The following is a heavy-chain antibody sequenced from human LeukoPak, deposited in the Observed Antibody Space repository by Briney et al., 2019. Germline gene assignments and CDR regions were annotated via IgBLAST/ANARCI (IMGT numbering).Heavy chain of an antibody. CDR2: IYSGGST. D-gene: IGHD2-2*01. J-gene: IGHJ4*02. V-gene: IGHV3-53*01. Sequence: GGSLRLSCAASGFTVSTYYMTWVRQAPGKGLECVSVIYSGGSTYYADSVKGRFTVSRDNSKDTLYLQMNSLRAEDTAMYYCARGLGYCTSTTCLLPFDYWGQGTLVTVSS. CDR1: GFTVSTYY. CDR3: ARGLGYCTSTTCLLPFDY.